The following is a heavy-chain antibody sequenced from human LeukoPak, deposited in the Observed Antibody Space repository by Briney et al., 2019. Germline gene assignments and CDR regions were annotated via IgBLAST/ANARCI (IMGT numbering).Heavy chain of an antibody. CDR2: ISYDGSNK. CDR1: GFTFSSYG. J-gene: IGHJ5*02. V-gene: IGHV3-30*18. CDR3: AKDRAAAPFDP. D-gene: IGHD2-15*01. Sequence: GGSLRPSCAASGFTFSSYGMHWVRQAPGKGLEWVAVISYDGSNKYYADSVKGRFTISRDNSKNTLYLQMNSLRAEDTAVYYCAKDRAAAPFDPWGQGTLVTVSS.